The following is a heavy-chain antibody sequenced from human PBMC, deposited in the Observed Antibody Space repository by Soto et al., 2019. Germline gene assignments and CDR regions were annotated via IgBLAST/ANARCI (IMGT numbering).Heavy chain of an antibody. J-gene: IGHJ4*02. Sequence: GESLKISCKGSGYSFTSYWISWVRQMPGKGLEWMGRIDPSDSYTNYSPSFQGHVTISADKSISTAYLQWSSLKASDTAMYYCARRGGYYDILTGYSYYFDYWGQGTLVTVPQ. CDR3: ARRGGYYDILTGYSYYFDY. CDR1: GYSFTSYW. V-gene: IGHV5-10-1*01. CDR2: IDPSDSYT. D-gene: IGHD3-9*01.